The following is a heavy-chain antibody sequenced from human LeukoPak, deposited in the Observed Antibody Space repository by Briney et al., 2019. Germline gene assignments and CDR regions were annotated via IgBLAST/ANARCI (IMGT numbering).Heavy chain of an antibody. V-gene: IGHV3-30*19. CDR1: GFTFSSYG. J-gene: IGHJ6*03. CDR2: ISYDGSNK. Sequence: GGSLRLSCAASGFTFSSYGMHWVRQAPGKGLEWVAVISYDGSNKYYADSVKGRFTISRDNSKNTLYLQTNSLRAEDTAVYYCARDSCDFWSGYCVGYYYYMDVWGKGTTVTVSS. CDR3: ARDSCDFWSGYCVGYYYYMDV. D-gene: IGHD3-3*01.